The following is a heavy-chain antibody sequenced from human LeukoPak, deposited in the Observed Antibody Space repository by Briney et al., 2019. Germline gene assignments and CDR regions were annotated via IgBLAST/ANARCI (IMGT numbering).Heavy chain of an antibody. D-gene: IGHD3-22*01. Sequence: ASVKVSCKASGYTFTGYYMHWVRQAPGQGLEWTGWINPNSGGTNYAQKFQGRVTMTRDTSISTAYMELSRLRSDDTAVYYCARDTAHDYYDSSGYGDDWGQGTLVTVSS. V-gene: IGHV1-2*02. CDR2: INPNSGGT. CDR3: ARDTAHDYYDSSGYGDD. J-gene: IGHJ4*02. CDR1: GYTFTGYY.